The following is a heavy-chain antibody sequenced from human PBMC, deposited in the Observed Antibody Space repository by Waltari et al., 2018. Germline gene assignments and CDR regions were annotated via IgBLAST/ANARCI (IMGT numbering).Heavy chain of an antibody. V-gene: IGHV4-59*11. Sequence: QVQLQESGPGLVKPSETLSLPCTVSGGSISSHYWSWIRQPPGKGLEWIGYIYYSGSTNYNPSLKSRVTISVDTSKNQFSLKLSSVTAADTAVYYCASSGGTTVTTFDYWGQGTLVTVSS. CDR1: GGSISSHY. CDR2: IYYSGST. D-gene: IGHD4-17*01. J-gene: IGHJ4*02. CDR3: ASSGGTTVTTFDY.